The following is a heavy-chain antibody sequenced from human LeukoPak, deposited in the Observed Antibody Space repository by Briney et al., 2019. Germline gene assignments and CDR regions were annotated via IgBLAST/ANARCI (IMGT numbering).Heavy chain of an antibody. CDR2: IYSGGST. CDR1: GFTVSSNY. V-gene: IGHV3-53*04. D-gene: IGHD6-19*01. Sequence: GGSLRLSCAASGFTVSSNYMSWVRQAPGKGLEWVSVIYSGGSTYYGDSVKGRFTMSRHNSKNTLYLQMNSLRAEDPAVYYCAREYRLAVAGLYYFDYWGQGTLVTVPS. CDR3: AREYRLAVAGLYYFDY. J-gene: IGHJ4*02.